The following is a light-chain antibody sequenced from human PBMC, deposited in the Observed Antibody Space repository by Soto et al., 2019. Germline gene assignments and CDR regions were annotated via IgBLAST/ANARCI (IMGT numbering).Light chain of an antibody. CDR1: QDISNY. CDR2: DAS. V-gene: IGKV1-33*01. Sequence: DIQMTQSPSSLSASVGDRVTITCQASQDISNYLNWYQQKPGKAPKLLIYDASNLETGVPSRFSGSGSWTDFTFTISSLQPEDIATYYCQQYDNLLSTFGQGTRLEIK. CDR3: QQYDNLLST. J-gene: IGKJ5*01.